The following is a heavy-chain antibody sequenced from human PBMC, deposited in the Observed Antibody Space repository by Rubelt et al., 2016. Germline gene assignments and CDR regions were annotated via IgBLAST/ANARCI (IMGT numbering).Heavy chain of an antibody. CDR3: AQAVDSPLLESSANRADY. CDR1: GGSFSGYY. CDR2: INHSGST. D-gene: IGHD1-26*01. J-gene: IGHJ4*02. Sequence: QVQLQQWGAGLLKPSETLSLTCAVYGGSFSGYYWSWIRQPPGKGLEWIGEINHSGSTNYNPSLKSRVTISVDTSKNPFSLKLSSVTAADTAVYYCAQAVDSPLLESSANRADYWGQGTLVTVSS. V-gene: IGHV4-34*01.